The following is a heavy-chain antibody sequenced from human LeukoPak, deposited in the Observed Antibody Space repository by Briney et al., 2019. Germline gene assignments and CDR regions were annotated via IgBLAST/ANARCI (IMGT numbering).Heavy chain of an antibody. Sequence: SETLSLTCTVSGGSISSYYWSWIRQPPGKGLEWIGYIYYSGSANYNPSLKSRVTISVDTSKNQFSLKLSSVTAADTAVYYCARHLADYYGSGSYPPHYFDYWGQGTLVTVSS. D-gene: IGHD3-10*01. CDR3: ARHLADYYGSGSYPPHYFDY. J-gene: IGHJ4*02. CDR2: IYYSGSA. CDR1: GGSISSYY. V-gene: IGHV4-59*08.